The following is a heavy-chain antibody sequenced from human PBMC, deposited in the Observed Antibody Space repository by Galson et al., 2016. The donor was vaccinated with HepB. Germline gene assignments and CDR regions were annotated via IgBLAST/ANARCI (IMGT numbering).Heavy chain of an antibody. V-gene: IGHV3-72*01. CDR1: GYTSSDHY. J-gene: IGHJ4*02. D-gene: IGHD5/OR15-5a*01. CDR2: TRNRRNSFIT. Sequence: SLRLSCAASGYTSSDHYMDCVRQATGKGLEWVGRTRNRRNSFITEYAASVRGRFTISRDDSKNSVYLQMNSLKTEDTAVYYCVRWVSGAADYWGQGALVTVSS. CDR3: VRWVSGAADY.